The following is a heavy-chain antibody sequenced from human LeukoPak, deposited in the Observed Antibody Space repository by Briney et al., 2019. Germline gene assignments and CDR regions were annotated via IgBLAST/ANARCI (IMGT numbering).Heavy chain of an antibody. CDR3: ADGYSYGPIDY. J-gene: IGHJ4*02. V-gene: IGHV4-59*01. D-gene: IGHD5-18*01. Sequence: SETLSLTCTVSGGSISHYYWSWIRQPPGKGLEWIGYIYYTGDTNYNPSLNSRVTMSVDTSKNQFSLKLSSVTAADTAVYYCADGYSYGPIDYWGQGTLVTVSS. CDR1: GGSISHYY. CDR2: IYYTGDT.